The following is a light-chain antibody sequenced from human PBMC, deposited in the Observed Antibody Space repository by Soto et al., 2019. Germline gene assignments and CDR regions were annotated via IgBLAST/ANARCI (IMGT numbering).Light chain of an antibody. Sequence: EIVLTQSPGTLSLSPGEIVTLSCRASQSVSNNYLSWYQQKAGQAPRLLISGASTRATGIPARFSGSGSGTDFTLTISSLQAEDFAVYYCQQDYNLPFTFGQGTRLEIK. CDR3: QQDYNLPFT. V-gene: IGKV3D-7*01. J-gene: IGKJ5*01. CDR2: GAS. CDR1: QSVSNNY.